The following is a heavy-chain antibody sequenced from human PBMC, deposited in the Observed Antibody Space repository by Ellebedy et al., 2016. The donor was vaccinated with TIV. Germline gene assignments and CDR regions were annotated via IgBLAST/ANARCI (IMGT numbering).Heavy chain of an antibody. CDR1: GGSFTGHF. V-gene: IGHV4-34*01. CDR2: INDSGST. D-gene: IGHD2-15*01. CDR3: ARGVAGSTFWLDS. J-gene: IGHJ5*01. Sequence: MPSETLSLTCEVSGGSFTGHFWTWIRQSPGKGLEWIGEINDSGSTNYNPSLKSRVTISLDTSRHQFFLYLYSVTAADTAVYYCARGVAGSTFWLDSWGQGTLLPVSS.